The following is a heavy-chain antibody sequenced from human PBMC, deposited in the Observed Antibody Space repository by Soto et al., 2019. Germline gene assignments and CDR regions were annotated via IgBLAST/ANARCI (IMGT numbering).Heavy chain of an antibody. Sequence: GGSLRLSCAASGFTFSSYGMHWVRQAPGKGLEWVAVIWYDGSNKYYADSVKGRFTISRDNSKNTLYLQMNSLRAEDTAVYYCARVGEPGGNYYDSSGYYPEYWGQGTLVTVSS. CDR2: IWYDGSNK. J-gene: IGHJ4*02. V-gene: IGHV3-33*01. CDR3: ARVGEPGGNYYDSSGYYPEY. D-gene: IGHD3-22*01. CDR1: GFTFSSYG.